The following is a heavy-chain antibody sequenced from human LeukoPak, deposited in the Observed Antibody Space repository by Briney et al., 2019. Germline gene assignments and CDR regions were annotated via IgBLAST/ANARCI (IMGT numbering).Heavy chain of an antibody. CDR3: VRPSESWLGQGL. D-gene: IGHD6-25*01. J-gene: IGHJ4*02. CDR2: INSDGSVT. V-gene: IGHV3-74*01. Sequence: HPGGSLRLSCAASGFTFSSYEMNWVRQAPGKGLAWVSRINSDGSVTDYADSVKGRFTISRDNGKKTLYLHMDSLRAEDTAVYYCVRPSESWLGQGLWGQGTLVTVSS. CDR1: GFTFSSYE.